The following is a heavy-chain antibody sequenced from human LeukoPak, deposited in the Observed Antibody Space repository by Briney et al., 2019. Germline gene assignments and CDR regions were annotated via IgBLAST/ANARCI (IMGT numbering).Heavy chain of an antibody. V-gene: IGHV3-15*07. CDR1: GFTFSNYA. D-gene: IGHD5-18*01. J-gene: IGHJ4*02. CDR2: IKGKTDGGTT. Sequence: GGSLRLSCAASGFTFSNYAMNWVRQAPGKGLEWVGHIKGKTDGGTTDYAAPVQGRFTISRDDSKNTLFLQMNSLKTEDTAVYYCTTGTWIQLWLADYWGQGTLVTVSS. CDR3: TTGTWIQLWLADY.